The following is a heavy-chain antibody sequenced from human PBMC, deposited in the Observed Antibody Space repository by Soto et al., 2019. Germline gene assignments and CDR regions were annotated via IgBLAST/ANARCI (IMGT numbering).Heavy chain of an antibody. J-gene: IGHJ3*02. CDR2: IYHGGST. V-gene: IGHV4-30-2*01. Sequence: QLQLQESGSRLVKPSQTLSLTCDVSGVSISSGGYSWSWIRQPPGKGLEWIGYIYHGGSTYYIPCLKSRVTISVDRSKKQFSLKLSSVTAADRAVYYCARGRDGFDIWGQGTMVTVSS. D-gene: IGHD3-10*01. CDR1: GVSISSGGYS. CDR3: ARGRDGFDI.